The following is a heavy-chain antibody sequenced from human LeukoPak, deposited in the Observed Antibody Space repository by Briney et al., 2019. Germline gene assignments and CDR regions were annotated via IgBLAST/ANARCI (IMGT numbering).Heavy chain of an antibody. V-gene: IGHV3-21*01. CDR1: GFTFSRYT. CDR3: ALNFWSGYPY. D-gene: IGHD3-3*01. J-gene: IGHJ4*02. Sequence: GGSLRLSCAGSGFTFSRYTFNWVRQAPGRGLEWVSAISGDSKYIYYTDSVKGRFTISRDNAKNSVFLQMNSLRVEDTAVYYCALNFWSGYPYWGQGTLVTVSS. CDR2: ISGDSKYI.